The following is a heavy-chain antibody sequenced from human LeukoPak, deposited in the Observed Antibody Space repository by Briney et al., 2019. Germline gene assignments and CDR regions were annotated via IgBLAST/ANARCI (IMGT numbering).Heavy chain of an antibody. CDR1: GFTFSIYG. V-gene: IGHV3-30*02. Sequence: GGSLRLSCAASGFTFSIYGMHWVRQAPGEGLEWVAFIRYDGSNKYYADSVKGRFTISRDNSKNTLYLQMNRLRAEATAVYYCAKDREQLLYYFAYWGQGTLVTVSS. CDR3: AKDREQLLYYFAY. J-gene: IGHJ4*02. D-gene: IGHD2-2*01. CDR2: IRYDGSNK.